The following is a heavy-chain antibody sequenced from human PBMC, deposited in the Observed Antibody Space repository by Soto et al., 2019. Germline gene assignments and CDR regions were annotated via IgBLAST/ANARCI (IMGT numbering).Heavy chain of an antibody. CDR2: ISYDGSNK. Sequence: GGSLRLSCAASGFTVSSYGMHWVRQAPGKGLEWVAVISYDGSNKYYADSVKGRFTISRDNSKNTLYLQMNSLRAEDTAVYYCAKDLRMVPGMDVWGQGTTVTVSS. V-gene: IGHV3-30*18. CDR3: AKDLRMVPGMDV. J-gene: IGHJ6*02. CDR1: GFTVSSYG. D-gene: IGHD3-10*01.